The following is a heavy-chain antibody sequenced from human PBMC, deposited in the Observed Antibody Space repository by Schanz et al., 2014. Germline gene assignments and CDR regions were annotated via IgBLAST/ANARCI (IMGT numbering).Heavy chain of an antibody. CDR3: ARKMKLGVYGGKGHDSLDI. CDR2: IGNGGVTI. D-gene: IGHD4-17*01. J-gene: IGHJ3*02. Sequence: VQVVQSGGGLVKPGGSLRLSCAASGFTFSSYSMNWVRQAPGKGLEWVSYIGNGGVTIYYADSVKGRFTISRDNSKNSLYLQMNTLRAEDTAVYYCARKMKLGVYGGKGHDSLDIWGQGTMVTVSS. V-gene: IGHV3-48*04. CDR1: GFTFSSYS.